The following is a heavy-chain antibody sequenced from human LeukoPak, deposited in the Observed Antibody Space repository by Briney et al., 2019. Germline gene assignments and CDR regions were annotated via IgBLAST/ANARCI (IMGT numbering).Heavy chain of an antibody. Sequence: ASVKVSCRASGYTFIAYYMHWVLQAPGQGLEWMGWINPSSGGTNYAQKFQGRVTMTRDTSISTAYMELSELRSDDTAVYYCAGQKDPRPIDYWGQGTLITVSS. V-gene: IGHV1-2*02. CDR3: AGQKDPRPIDY. CDR1: GYTFIAYY. CDR2: INPSSGGT. J-gene: IGHJ4*02.